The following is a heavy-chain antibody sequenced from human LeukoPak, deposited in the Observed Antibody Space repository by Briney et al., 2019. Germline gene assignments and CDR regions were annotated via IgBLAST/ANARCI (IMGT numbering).Heavy chain of an antibody. D-gene: IGHD1-26*01. Sequence: SETLSLTCSVSGASISGGTYYWGWIRQPPGRGLEWIGSIYYTGSTYDNPSLKSRVTISVDTSKNQFSLKLSSVTAADTAVYYCARRGGSGRAFDYWGQGTLVTVSS. J-gene: IGHJ4*02. CDR3: ARRGGSGRAFDY. CDR1: GASISGGTYY. CDR2: IYYTGST. V-gene: IGHV4-39*01.